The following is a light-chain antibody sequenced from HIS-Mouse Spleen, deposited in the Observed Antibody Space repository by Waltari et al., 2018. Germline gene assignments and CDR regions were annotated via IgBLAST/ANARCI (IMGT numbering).Light chain of an antibody. CDR2: GAS. CDR3: QQYGNAPRT. Sequence: EIVLTQSPGTLSLSPGERATLSGRASQSVSSRYLACYQQKPGQAPRLLIYGASSRATGIPDRFSGSGSEADFTYTIRRLGPEDYAVYYCQQYGNAPRTFGQGTKVEIK. CDR1: QSVSSRY. J-gene: IGKJ1*01. V-gene: IGKV3-20*01.